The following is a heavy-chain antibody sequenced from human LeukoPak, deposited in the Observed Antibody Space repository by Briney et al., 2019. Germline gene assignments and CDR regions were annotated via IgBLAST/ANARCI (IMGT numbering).Heavy chain of an antibody. V-gene: IGHV4-39*07. Sequence: SETLSLTCTVSGGSISSSSYYWGWIRQPPGKGLEWIGSIYYSGSTPYNPSLKSRVTISVDTSKNQFSLKLSSVTAADTAVYYCARVMVTMIVAPVFDYWGQGTLVTVSS. J-gene: IGHJ4*02. D-gene: IGHD3-22*01. CDR2: IYYSGST. CDR3: ARVMVTMIVAPVFDY. CDR1: GGSISSSSYY.